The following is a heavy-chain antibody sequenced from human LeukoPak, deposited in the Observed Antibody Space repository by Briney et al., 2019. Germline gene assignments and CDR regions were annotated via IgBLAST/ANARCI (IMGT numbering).Heavy chain of an antibody. V-gene: IGHV1-24*01. CDR1: GYTLTELS. D-gene: IGHD6-19*01. CDR2: FDPEDGET. CDR3: ATEQPVAGTGGDAFDY. J-gene: IGHJ4*02. Sequence: GASVKVSCKVSGYTLTELSMHWVRQAPGKGLEWMVGFDPEDGETIYAQKFQGRVTMTEDTSTDTAYMELSSLRSEDTAVYYCATEQPVAGTGGDAFDYWGQGTLVTVSS.